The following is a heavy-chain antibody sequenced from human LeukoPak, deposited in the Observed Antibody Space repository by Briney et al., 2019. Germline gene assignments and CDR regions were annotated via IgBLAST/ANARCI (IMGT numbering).Heavy chain of an antibody. V-gene: IGHV4-30-2*01. J-gene: IGHJ4*02. CDR1: GGSVNSGGYS. CDR2: IYLSGRT. D-gene: IGHD3-22*01. CDR3: ARRAEGHYDSSGYYY. Sequence: SETLSLTCAVSGGSVNSGGYSWSWIRQPPGKGLEWIGYIYLSGRTHYNPSLKSRVIISVDTSKNQFSLKLSSVTAADTAVYYCARRAEGHYDSSGYYYWGQGTLVTVSS.